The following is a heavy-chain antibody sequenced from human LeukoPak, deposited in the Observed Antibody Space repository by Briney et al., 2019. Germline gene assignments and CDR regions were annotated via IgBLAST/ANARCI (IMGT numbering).Heavy chain of an antibody. V-gene: IGHV3-15*01. J-gene: IGHJ4*02. D-gene: IGHD5-12*01. Sequence: GGSLRLSCAASGLTFSSQWMSRVRQAPGKGLEWVGRSKNTADGGTTDYAAPVKGRFTISRDDSKSTLYLQMNSLKTEDTAVYFCTTAKWLLKYWGQGTLVTVSS. CDR1: GLTFSSQW. CDR2: SKNTADGGTT. CDR3: TTAKWLLKY.